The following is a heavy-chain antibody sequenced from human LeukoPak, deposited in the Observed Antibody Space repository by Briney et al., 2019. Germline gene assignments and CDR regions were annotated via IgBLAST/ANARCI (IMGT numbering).Heavy chain of an antibody. CDR1: NGYISAFY. D-gene: IGHD3-16*01. CDR2: IFDSGST. CDR3: ARLWGSNHQVFDF. V-gene: IGHV4-59*01. J-gene: IGHJ4*02. Sequence: SETLSLTCTVFNGYISAFYWSWIRLPPGKGGGWIGYIFDSGSTNYNPSLRSRVTISVDTSKNQFSLKLSFVTAADTAGYYCARLWGSNHQVFDFRGQGTLVTVSS.